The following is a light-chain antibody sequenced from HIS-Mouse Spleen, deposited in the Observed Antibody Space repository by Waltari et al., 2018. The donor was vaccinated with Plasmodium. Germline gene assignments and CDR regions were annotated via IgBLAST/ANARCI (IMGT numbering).Light chain of an antibody. Sequence: DIQLTRSPSFLSASVGDRVTITCRASQGISSYLAWSQQKPGNAPKLLIYAASTLQSGVPSRFSGSGSGTEFTLTISSLQPEDFATYYCQQLNSYPPFFGGGTKVEIK. CDR2: AAS. J-gene: IGKJ4*01. V-gene: IGKV1-9*01. CDR3: QQLNSYPPF. CDR1: QGISSY.